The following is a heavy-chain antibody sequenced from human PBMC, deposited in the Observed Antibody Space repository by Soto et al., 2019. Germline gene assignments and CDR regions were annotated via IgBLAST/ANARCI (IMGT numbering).Heavy chain of an antibody. CDR3: ARVGGINWFDP. CDR1: GGSISSGGYY. J-gene: IGHJ5*02. V-gene: IGHV4-31*03. CDR2: IYYSGSS. Sequence: QVQLQESGPGLVKPSQTLSLTCTVSGGSISSGGYYWSWIRQHPGKGLEWIGYIYYSGSSYYNPSLNSRVTIPVDTSKNQFSLKLSSVTAADTAVYYCARVGGINWFDPWGQGTLVTVSS. D-gene: IGHD3-16*01.